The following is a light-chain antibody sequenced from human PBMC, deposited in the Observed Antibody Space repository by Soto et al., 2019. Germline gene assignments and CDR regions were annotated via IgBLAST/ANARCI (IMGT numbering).Light chain of an antibody. J-gene: IGLJ3*02. V-gene: IGLV7-46*01. CDR3: LISHSDARV. CDR1: TGPVTSGHY. CDR2: DTS. Sequence: QAVVTQEPSLTVSPGGTVTLTCGSSTGPVTSGHYPYWFQQKPGQAPRTVVYDTSIKHSWTPARFSGSLLGGKAALTLSGAQPEVEAEYYCLISHSDARVFGGGTQLTVL.